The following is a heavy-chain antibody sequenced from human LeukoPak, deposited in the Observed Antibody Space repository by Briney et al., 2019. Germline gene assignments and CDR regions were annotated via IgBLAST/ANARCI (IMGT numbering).Heavy chain of an antibody. CDR2: ISGSGGST. CDR1: GFTFSSYA. V-gene: IGHV3-23*01. Sequence: GGSLRLSCAASGFTFSSYAMSWVRQAPGKGLEWVSAISGSGGSTYYADSVKGRFTISRDNAKNSLYLQMNSLRDEDTAVYYCARDHNWGFDYWGQGTLVAVSS. D-gene: IGHD7-27*01. J-gene: IGHJ4*02. CDR3: ARDHNWGFDY.